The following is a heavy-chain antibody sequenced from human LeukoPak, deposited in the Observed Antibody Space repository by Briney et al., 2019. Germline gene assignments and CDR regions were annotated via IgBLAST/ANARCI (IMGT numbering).Heavy chain of an antibody. D-gene: IGHD3-9*01. V-gene: IGHV3-30*02. CDR2: IRNDGSDK. CDR1: GFTFSSHG. CDR3: VRDADWSFDY. J-gene: IGHJ4*02. Sequence: PGGSLRLSCGASGFTFSSHGMHWVRQAPGRRLEWVAFIRNDGSDKYYADSVKGRFTISRDNSKNTLSVQMNSLRVQDTAVYYCVRDADWSFDYWGQGTLLTVSS.